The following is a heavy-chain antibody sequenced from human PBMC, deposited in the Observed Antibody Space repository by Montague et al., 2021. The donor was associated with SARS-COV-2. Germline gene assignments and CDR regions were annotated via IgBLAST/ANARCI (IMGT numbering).Heavy chain of an antibody. CDR1: GGSITTYY. D-gene: IGHD4/OR15-4a*01. CDR3: ARDASSANSPANNWCDS. CDR2: LSTSGST. V-gene: IGHV4-4*07. J-gene: IGHJ5*01. Sequence: SETLFLTCSVSGGSITTYYWSWVRQPAGKGLEWIGRLSTSGSTNYNPSLKSRVTMSLDTSKNQVSLKLSSVTAADTAVYYCARDASSANSPANNWCDSWGQGTLVTVSS.